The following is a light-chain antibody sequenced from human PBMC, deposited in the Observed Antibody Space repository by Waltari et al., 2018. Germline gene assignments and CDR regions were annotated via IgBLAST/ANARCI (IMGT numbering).Light chain of an antibody. J-gene: IGLJ1*01. CDR2: EGT. V-gene: IGLV2-23*01. Sequence: QSALTQPASVSGSPGQSITISCTGTTSGVWTYNLVSWYQQHPGKAPKLIIFEGTKRPSGVSNRFFVSKSGNTASLTISGLQADDEADYHCCSYVSNTYVFGTGTKVTVL. CDR3: CSYVSNTYV. CDR1: TSGVWTYNL.